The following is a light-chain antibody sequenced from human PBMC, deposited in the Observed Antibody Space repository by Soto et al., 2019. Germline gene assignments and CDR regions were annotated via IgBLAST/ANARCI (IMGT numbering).Light chain of an antibody. J-gene: IGLJ2*01. CDR1: NSDIGNYNL. V-gene: IGLV2-23*02. CDR2: DVS. CDR3: CSYAGTRDV. Sequence: QSALTQPASVSGSPGQSITISCTGTNSDIGNYNLVSWYQQHPGNAPKLMIYDVSKRPSGVSNRFSGSKSDNTASLTISGLQAEDEADYYCCSYAGTRDVFGGGTKVTVL.